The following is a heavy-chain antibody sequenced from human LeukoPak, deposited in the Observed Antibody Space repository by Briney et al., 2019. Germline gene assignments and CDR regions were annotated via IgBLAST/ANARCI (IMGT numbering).Heavy chain of an antibody. J-gene: IGHJ3*02. CDR1: GGSISSYY. CDR2: IYYSGST. Sequence: SETLSLTCTVSGGSISSYYWSWIRQPPGKGLEWIGYIYYSGSTNYNPSLKSRVTISVDTSKNQFSLKLSSVTAADTAVYYCARAFIAAAGTIDAFDIWGQGTMVTVSS. V-gene: IGHV4-59*01. D-gene: IGHD6-13*01. CDR3: ARAFIAAAGTIDAFDI.